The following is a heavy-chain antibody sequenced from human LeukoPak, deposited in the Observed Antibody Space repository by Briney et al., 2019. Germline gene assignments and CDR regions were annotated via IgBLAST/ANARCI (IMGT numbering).Heavy chain of an antibody. D-gene: IGHD1-26*01. CDR3: ARDGIVGASDY. Sequence: SETLSLTCTVSGYSISSGYYWGWLRQPPGKVLEGIGSIYHSGSTYYNPSLKGRVTISVDTSKNQFSLKLSSVTAADTAVYYCARDGIVGASDYWGQGTLVTVSS. CDR2: IYHSGST. J-gene: IGHJ4*02. CDR1: GYSISSGYY. V-gene: IGHV4-38-2*02.